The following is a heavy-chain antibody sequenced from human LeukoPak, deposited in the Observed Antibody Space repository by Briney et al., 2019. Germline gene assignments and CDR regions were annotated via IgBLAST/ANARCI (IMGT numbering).Heavy chain of an antibody. Sequence: SETLSLTCAVCGGSFSGYYWSWIRQPPGKGLEWIGEINHSGSTNYNPSLKSRVTISVDTSKNQFSLKLSSVTAADTAVYYCARGGPDYGDGYYGMDVWGQGTTVTVSS. CDR1: GGSFSGYY. D-gene: IGHD4-17*01. CDR2: INHSGST. CDR3: ARGGPDYGDGYYGMDV. V-gene: IGHV4-34*01. J-gene: IGHJ6*02.